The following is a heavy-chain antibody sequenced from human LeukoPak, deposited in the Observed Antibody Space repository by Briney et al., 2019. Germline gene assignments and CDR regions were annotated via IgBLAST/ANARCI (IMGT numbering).Heavy chain of an antibody. CDR3: ARRRGWKQQLVYFDY. J-gene: IGHJ4*02. CDR2: LFHSGTR. D-gene: IGHD6-13*01. V-gene: IGHV4-59*08. Sequence: PSETLSLTCTVSGGSITSYYWSWIRQPPGKGLEWIGYLFHSGTRRYNPSLKSRVTISVDTTKNQIFLTLNSTTAADTAVYYCARRRGWKQQLVYFDYWGQGTLATVSS. CDR1: GGSITSYY.